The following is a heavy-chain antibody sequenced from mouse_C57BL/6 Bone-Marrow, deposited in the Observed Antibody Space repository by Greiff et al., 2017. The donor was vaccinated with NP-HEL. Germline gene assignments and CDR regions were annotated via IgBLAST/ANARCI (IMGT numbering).Heavy chain of an antibody. V-gene: IGHV1-80*01. CDR1: GYEFSNYW. CDR2: IYPGDGDT. J-gene: IGHJ3*01. CDR3: ARGAY. Sequence: QVQLKESGAELVKPGASVKISCKASGYEFSNYWMNWVKQRPGKGLEWIGQIYPGDGDTNYNGKFKDKATLTADKSSSTAYMQLSRLTSEDSAVYFCARGAYWGQGILVTVSA.